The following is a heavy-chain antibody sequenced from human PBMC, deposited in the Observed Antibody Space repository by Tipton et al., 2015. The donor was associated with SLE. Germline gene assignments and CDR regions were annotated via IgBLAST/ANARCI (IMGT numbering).Heavy chain of an antibody. J-gene: IGHJ4*02. CDR2: ISWNSGNI. CDR1: GFTFDDYA. V-gene: IGHV3-9*01. CDR3: AKDPTMVQGVIMGGEFDY. D-gene: IGHD3-10*01. Sequence: SLRLSCAASGFTFDDYAMHWVRQAPGKGLEWVSGISWNSGNIDYADSVKGRFTISRDNAKNSLYLQMNSLRAEDTALYYYAKDPTMVQGVIMGGEFDYWGQGTLVTVSS.